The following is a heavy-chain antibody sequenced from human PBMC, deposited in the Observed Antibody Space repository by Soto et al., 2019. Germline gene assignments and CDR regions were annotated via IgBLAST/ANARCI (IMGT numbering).Heavy chain of an antibody. CDR1: GYTLTELS. Sequence: EASVKVSCKVSGYTLTELSMHWVRQAPGKGLEWMGGFDPEDGETIYAQKFQGRVTMTEDTSTDTAYMELSSLRSEDTAVYYCATDSLSMAVAGTPGLFYYYYYTDVWGKGTTVTVSS. CDR2: FDPEDGET. V-gene: IGHV1-24*01. D-gene: IGHD6-19*01. CDR3: ATDSLSMAVAGTPGLFYYYYYTDV. J-gene: IGHJ6*03.